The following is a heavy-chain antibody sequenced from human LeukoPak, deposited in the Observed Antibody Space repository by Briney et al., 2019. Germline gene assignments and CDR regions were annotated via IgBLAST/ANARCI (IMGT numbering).Heavy chain of an antibody. CDR3: AKVMSGGSWSNPYDY. Sequence: QAGGSLRLSCAASGFTVSSNYMSWVRQAPGKGLEWVSVIYSGGSTYYADSVKGRFTISRDNSKNTLYLQMNSLRAEDTAVYYCAKVMSGGSWSNPYDYWGQGTLVTVSS. V-gene: IGHV3-66*01. CDR1: GFTVSSNY. CDR2: IYSGGST. D-gene: IGHD2-15*01. J-gene: IGHJ4*02.